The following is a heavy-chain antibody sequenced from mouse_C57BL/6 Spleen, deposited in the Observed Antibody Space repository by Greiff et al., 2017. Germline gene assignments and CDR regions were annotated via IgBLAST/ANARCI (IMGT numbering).Heavy chain of an antibody. J-gene: IGHJ3*01. V-gene: IGHV5-17*01. Sequence: EVMLVESGGGLVKPGGSLKLSCAASGFTFSDYGMPWVRQAPEKGLEWVAYISRGSSTIYYADTVKGRFTISRDNATNTLFLQMTRLRSEDTVMYYCARVANWDAWFAYWGQGTLVTVSA. CDR3: ARVANWDAWFAY. CDR1: GFTFSDYG. CDR2: ISRGSSTI. D-gene: IGHD4-1*01.